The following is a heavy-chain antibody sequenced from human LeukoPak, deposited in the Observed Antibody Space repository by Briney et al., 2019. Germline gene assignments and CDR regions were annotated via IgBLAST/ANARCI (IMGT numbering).Heavy chain of an antibody. CDR2: IRKQSDGGTA. D-gene: IGHD3-10*01. CDR3: TTSLGPGELSGFDH. J-gene: IGHJ4*02. V-gene: IGHV3-15*01. Sequence: GGSLRLSCAASGLTVNQAWMSWARQAPGKGLEWVGRIRKQSDGGTADSAAPVKGRFSISRDDSKNMLYLQMTSLRPEDTALYYCTTSLGPGELSGFDHWGRGTLVTVAS. CDR1: GLTVNQAW.